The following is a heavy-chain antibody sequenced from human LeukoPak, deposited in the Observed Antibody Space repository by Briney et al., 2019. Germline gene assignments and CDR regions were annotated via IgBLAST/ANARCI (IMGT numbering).Heavy chain of an antibody. CDR3: AREDPNYDFPFDY. CDR2: IYHSGST. Sequence: KASETLSLTCTVSGGSISSGGYYWSWIRQPPRKGLEWIGYIYHSGSTYYNPSLKSRVTISVDRSKNQFSLKLSSVTAADTAVYYCAREDPNYDFPFDYWGQGTLVTVSS. D-gene: IGHD3-3*01. CDR1: GGSISSGGYY. V-gene: IGHV4-30-2*01. J-gene: IGHJ4*02.